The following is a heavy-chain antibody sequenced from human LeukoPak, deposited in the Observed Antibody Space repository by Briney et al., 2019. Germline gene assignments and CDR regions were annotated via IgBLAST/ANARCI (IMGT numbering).Heavy chain of an antibody. CDR3: AKDRCSNGVGCYYYYMDV. D-gene: IGHD2-8*01. Sequence: GGSLRLSCAASRFSFSSYGMHWVRQAPGKGLEWVAYIQYDGSNEQYADSVKGRFSISRDSSKNILYLQMNSLRAEDTAVYYCAKDRCSNGVGCYYYYMDVWGKGTTVTISS. CDR1: RFSFSSYG. CDR2: IQYDGSNE. V-gene: IGHV3-30*02. J-gene: IGHJ6*03.